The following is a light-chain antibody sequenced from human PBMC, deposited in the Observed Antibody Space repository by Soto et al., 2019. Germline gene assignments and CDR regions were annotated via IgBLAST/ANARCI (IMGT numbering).Light chain of an antibody. Sequence: EIVLTQSPGTLSLSPGERATLSCRASQSVSSDFLAWYQQKPGQAPRLLIYDASTRATDIPDRFSGSGSGTDFTFTISRLEPEDFALYYCQQYGDSPFTFGPGTKVDIK. CDR1: QSVSSDF. CDR3: QQYGDSPFT. V-gene: IGKV3-20*01. CDR2: DAS. J-gene: IGKJ3*01.